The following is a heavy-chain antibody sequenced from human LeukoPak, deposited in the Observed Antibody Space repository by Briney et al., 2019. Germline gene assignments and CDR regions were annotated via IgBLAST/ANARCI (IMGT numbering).Heavy chain of an antibody. CDR3: AKAFGHDILTGYYYYYMDV. CDR2: ISGSGGTT. CDR1: KFTSSNYA. Sequence: PGGSLRLSCAASKFTSSNYAMTWVRQAQGKGLEWFSGISGSGGTTYYADSVKGRFTISRDISGNTLHLQMNSLRAEDTAVYYCAKAFGHDILTGYYYYYMDVWGKGTTVTVSS. V-gene: IGHV3-23*01. D-gene: IGHD3-9*01. J-gene: IGHJ6*03.